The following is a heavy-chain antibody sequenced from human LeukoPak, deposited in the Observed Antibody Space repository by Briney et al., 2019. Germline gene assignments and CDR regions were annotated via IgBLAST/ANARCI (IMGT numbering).Heavy chain of an antibody. V-gene: IGHV3-21*01. J-gene: IGHJ4*02. CDR2: ISSSSSYI. CDR3: ARDLGSSWYSFSSGWYYDY. Sequence: GGSLRLSCAASGFTFSSYSMNWVRQAPGKGLEWVSSISSSSSYIYYADSVKGRFTISRDNAKNSLYLQMNSLRAEDTAVYYFARDLGSSWYSFSSGWYYDYWGQGTLVTVSS. D-gene: IGHD6-13*01. CDR1: GFTFSSYS.